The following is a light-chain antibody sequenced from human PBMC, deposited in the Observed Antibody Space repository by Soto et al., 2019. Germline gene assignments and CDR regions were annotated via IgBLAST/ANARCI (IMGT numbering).Light chain of an antibody. V-gene: IGKV3-11*01. J-gene: IGKJ1*01. Sequence: IELTPSPPTLSLSPGERATLSCRASQSVRTYLAWYQHKPGQAPRLIIYEASNRAAGIPARFSGSGSGTDFTLTITSLEPEDFAFYYCHQRQRWPRTFGQGAKVDIK. CDR3: HQRQRWPRT. CDR2: EAS. CDR1: QSVRTY.